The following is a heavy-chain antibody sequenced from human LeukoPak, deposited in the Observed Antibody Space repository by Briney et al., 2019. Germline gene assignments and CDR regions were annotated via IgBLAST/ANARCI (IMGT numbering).Heavy chain of an antibody. J-gene: IGHJ4*02. D-gene: IGHD3-16*02. V-gene: IGHV1-2*02. CDR3: ARAPDYDYVWGTYRLGY. CDR2: INPNTGGT. Sequence: ASVKVSCKASGYTFTGYSIHWVRQAPGQGLEWMGWINPNTGGTNYAQKFQGRVTMTRDTSISTVYMKLSSLRFDDTAVFYCARAPDYDYVWGTYRLGYWGQGTLGTVSS. CDR1: GYTFTGYS.